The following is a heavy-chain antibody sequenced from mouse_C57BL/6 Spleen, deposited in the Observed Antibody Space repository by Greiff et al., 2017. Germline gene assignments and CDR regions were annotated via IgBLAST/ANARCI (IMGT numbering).Heavy chain of an antibody. Sequence: EVHLVESGPGLVKPSQSLSLTCSVTGYSITSGYYWNWIRQFPGNKLEWMGYISYDGSNNYNPSLKNRISITRDTSKNQFFLKLNSVTTEDTATYYCARDRTDSSGYDYWGQGTTLTVSS. CDR3: ARDRTDSSGYDY. CDR1: GYSITSGYY. D-gene: IGHD3-2*02. J-gene: IGHJ2*01. CDR2: ISYDGSN. V-gene: IGHV3-6*01.